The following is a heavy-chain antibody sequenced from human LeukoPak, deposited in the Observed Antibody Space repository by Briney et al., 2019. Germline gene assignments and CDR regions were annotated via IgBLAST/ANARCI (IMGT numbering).Heavy chain of an antibody. J-gene: IGHJ3*02. D-gene: IGHD3-9*01. CDR2: IYWDVDK. CDR1: GFSRSTSGVG. V-gene: IGHV2-5*02. Sequence: SAPTLVKPTQTLTLTCTFSGFSRSTSGVGVGWIRRPPGKALEGLSLIYWDVDKRYSLSLKSRLTITKDASKHQVVLTTPNMDTVATATSYCPHIRILTRYSGGSDAFAIWGQGTMVTVSS. CDR3: PHIRILTRYSGGSDAFAI.